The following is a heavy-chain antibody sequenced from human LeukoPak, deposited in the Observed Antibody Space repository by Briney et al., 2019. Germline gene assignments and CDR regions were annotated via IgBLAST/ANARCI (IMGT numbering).Heavy chain of an antibody. J-gene: IGHJ4*02. D-gene: IGHD1-26*01. CDR1: GLTFSSYS. CDR3: AKVRWDHRELLLALDY. V-gene: IGHV3-21*01. Sequence: GGSLRLSCAASGLTFSSYSMNWVRQAPGKGLEWVSSISTSSIYIYYADSVKGRFTISRHNAKNSVYLQMDSLRAEDTAVYYCAKVRWDHRELLLALDYWGQGTLVTVSS. CDR2: ISTSSIYI.